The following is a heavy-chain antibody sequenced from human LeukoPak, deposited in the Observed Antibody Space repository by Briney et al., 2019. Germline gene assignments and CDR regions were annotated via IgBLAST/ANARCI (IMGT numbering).Heavy chain of an antibody. V-gene: IGHV4-59*08. Sequence: SETLSLTCSVSGGSITNYYLNWIRQPPGKGLEWIGYIYNTGSTNYNPSLKSRVTISVDTSKNQFSLKLSSVTAADTAVYYCARQELLWFGESGWFDPWGQGTLVTVSS. CDR3: ARQELLWFGESGWFDP. CDR1: GGSITNYY. J-gene: IGHJ5*02. CDR2: IYNTGST. D-gene: IGHD3-10*01.